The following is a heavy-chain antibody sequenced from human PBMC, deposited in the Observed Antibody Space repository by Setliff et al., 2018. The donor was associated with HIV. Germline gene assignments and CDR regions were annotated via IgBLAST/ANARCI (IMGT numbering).Heavy chain of an antibody. CDR3: ARAPITMIVVVNYGMDV. J-gene: IGHJ6*02. D-gene: IGHD3-22*01. V-gene: IGHV4-59*08. CDR2: IYYSGST. Sequence: SETLSLTCTVSGGSISSYYWSWIRQPPGKGLEWIGYIYYSGSTSYNPSLKGRVTISVDTSKNQFSLKLSSVTAADTAVYYCARAPITMIVVVNYGMDVWGQGTTVTVSS. CDR1: GGSISSYY.